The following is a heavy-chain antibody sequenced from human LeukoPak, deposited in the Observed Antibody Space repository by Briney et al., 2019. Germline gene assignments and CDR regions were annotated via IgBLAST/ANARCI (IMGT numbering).Heavy chain of an antibody. J-gene: IGHJ4*02. CDR2: ISSRSTYI. CDR1: GFTFSSYS. V-gene: IGHV3-21*01. Sequence: GGSLRLSCAASGFTFSSYSMNWVRQTPGKGLEWVSSISSRSTYIYYADSVKGRFAISRDNAKNSLYLQMNSLRAEDTAVYYCAREPTAMILWGQGTLVTVSS. D-gene: IGHD5-18*01. CDR3: AREPTAMIL.